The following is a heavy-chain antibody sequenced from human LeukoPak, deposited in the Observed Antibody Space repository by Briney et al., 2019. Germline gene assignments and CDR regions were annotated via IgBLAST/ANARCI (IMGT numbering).Heavy chain of an antibody. CDR1: RFTFTASA. Sequence: GTSVKVSCKASRFTFTASAVQWVRQARGQRLEWIGWIVVGRGNRNYAQKLQERLTITRDMSTGTAYMELGSLRSEDTAVYYCAATSVGTTINDPFDIWGQGTMVTVSS. J-gene: IGHJ3*02. CDR3: AATSVGTTINDPFDI. V-gene: IGHV1-58*01. CDR2: IVVGRGNR. D-gene: IGHD1-26*01.